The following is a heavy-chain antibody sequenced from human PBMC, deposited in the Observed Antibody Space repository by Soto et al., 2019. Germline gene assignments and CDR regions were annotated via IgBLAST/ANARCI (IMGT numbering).Heavy chain of an antibody. CDR2: IYYSGST. Sequence: SETLSLTCTVSGGSISSGGYYWSWIRQHPGKGLEWIGYIYYSGSTYYNPSLKSRVTISVDTSKNQFSLKLSSVTAADTAVYYCARDRRMSFDPWGQGTLVTVSS. D-gene: IGHD2-8*01. V-gene: IGHV4-31*03. J-gene: IGHJ5*02. CDR1: GGSISSGGYY. CDR3: ARDRRMSFDP.